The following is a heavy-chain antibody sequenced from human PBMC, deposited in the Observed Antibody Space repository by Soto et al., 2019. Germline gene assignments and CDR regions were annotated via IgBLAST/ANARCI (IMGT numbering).Heavy chain of an antibody. CDR1: GFTFSSYS. CDR2: ISSSSSYI. CDR3: ARDGGNSGYYYYGMDG. Sequence: GGSLRLSCAASGFTFSSYSMNWVRQAPGKGLEWVSSISSSSSYIYYADSVKGRFTISRDNAKNSLYLQMNSLRAEDTAVYYCARDGGNSGYYYYGMDGRAQGTTVTVSS. J-gene: IGHJ6*02. D-gene: IGHD4-4*01. V-gene: IGHV3-21*01.